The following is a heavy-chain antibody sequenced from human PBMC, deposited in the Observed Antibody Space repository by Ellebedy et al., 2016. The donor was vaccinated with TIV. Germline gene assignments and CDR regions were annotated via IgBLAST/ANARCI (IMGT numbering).Heavy chain of an antibody. D-gene: IGHD1-26*01. CDR1: VGTFSSYA. Sequence: ASVKVSCKASVGTFSSYAISWVRQAPGQGLEWMGRIIPILGIANYAQKFQGRVTITADKSTSTAYMELSCLRSEDTAVYYCAREGSYPHKTNWFDPWGQGTLVTVSS. CDR3: AREGSYPHKTNWFDP. V-gene: IGHV1-69*04. CDR2: IIPILGIA. J-gene: IGHJ5*02.